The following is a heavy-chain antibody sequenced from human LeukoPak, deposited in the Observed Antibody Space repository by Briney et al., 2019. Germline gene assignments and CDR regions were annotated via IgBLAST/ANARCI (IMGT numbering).Heavy chain of an antibody. CDR2: IYSGGST. J-gene: IGHJ4*02. D-gene: IGHD6-13*01. CDR1: GFTVSSNY. Sequence: GGSLRLSCAASGFTVSSNYMSWGRQAPGKGLEWVSVIYSGGSTYYADSVRGRFTLSRDNSENTLHLQMSSLRVEDTAVYYCARGVAAAGRGGYWGQGTLVTVSS. CDR3: ARGVAAAGRGGY. V-gene: IGHV3-66*01.